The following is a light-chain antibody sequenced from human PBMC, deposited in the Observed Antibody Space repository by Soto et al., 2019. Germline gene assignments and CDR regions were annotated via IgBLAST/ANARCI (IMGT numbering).Light chain of an antibody. CDR3: QSYDSSRSGFYV. CDR2: GNS. CDR1: SSNIGAGYD. J-gene: IGLJ1*01. V-gene: IGLV1-40*01. Sequence: QSVLTQPPSVSGAPGQRVTISCTGSSSNIGAGYDVHWYQQLPGTAPKLLIYGNSNRPSGVPDRFSGSKSGTSASLAITGLQAEDEADDYCQSYDSSRSGFYVFGTGTKVTVL.